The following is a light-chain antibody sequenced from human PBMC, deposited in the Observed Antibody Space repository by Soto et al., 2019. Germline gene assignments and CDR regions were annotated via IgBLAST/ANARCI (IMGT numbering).Light chain of an antibody. CDR3: HQLRAYTLT. J-gene: IGKJ4*01. Sequence: IQLTQSPSSLSASVGDRVTFTCRASQGINNFLGWYQQKPGKAPKLLIYLASTLQSGVPSRFSGGGSGTDFTLIISSLQPEDFGTSYSHQLRAYTLTFGGGTKVDI. CDR2: LAS. CDR1: QGINNF. V-gene: IGKV1-9*01.